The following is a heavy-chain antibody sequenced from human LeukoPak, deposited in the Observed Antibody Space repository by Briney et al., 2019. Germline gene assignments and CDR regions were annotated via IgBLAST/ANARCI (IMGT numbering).Heavy chain of an antibody. CDR3: ARAESSNCFDY. CDR1: GFTFSSFV. D-gene: IGHD6-13*01. Sequence: GRSLRLSCAASGFTFSSFVMHWVRQAPGKGLEWVAVISYDGSNKYYAASVKGRFTISRDNSENTLYLQMNSLRTEDTAVYYCARAESSNCFDYWGQGTLVTVSS. CDR2: ISYDGSNK. V-gene: IGHV3-30-3*01. J-gene: IGHJ4*02.